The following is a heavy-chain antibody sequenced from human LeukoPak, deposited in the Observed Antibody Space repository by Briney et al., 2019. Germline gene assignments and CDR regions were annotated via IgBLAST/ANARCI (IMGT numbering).Heavy chain of an antibody. J-gene: IGHJ4*02. Sequence: GGSLRLSCAASGFTFSTYWMHWVRQAPGKGLVWVSRISSDGSSTIYADSVRGRFTISRDNANNTLYLQMNSLRAEDTAVYFCARVRRDGYNLFFDYWGQGTLVTVSS. D-gene: IGHD5-24*01. V-gene: IGHV3-74*01. CDR1: GFTFSTYW. CDR3: ARVRRDGYNLFFDY. CDR2: ISSDGSST.